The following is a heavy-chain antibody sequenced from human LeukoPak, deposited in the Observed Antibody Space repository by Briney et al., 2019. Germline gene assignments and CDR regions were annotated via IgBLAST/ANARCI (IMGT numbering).Heavy chain of an antibody. CDR2: ISGSGGST. J-gene: IGHJ4*02. CDR3: ARDYRWELSLDY. CDR1: GFTFSSYA. D-gene: IGHD1-26*01. Sequence: GGSLRLSCAASGFTFSSYAMSWVRQAPGKGLEWVSAISGSGGSTYYADSVKGRFTISRDNSKNTLYLQMNSLRAEDTAVYYCARDYRWELSLDYWGQGILVTVSS. V-gene: IGHV3-23*01.